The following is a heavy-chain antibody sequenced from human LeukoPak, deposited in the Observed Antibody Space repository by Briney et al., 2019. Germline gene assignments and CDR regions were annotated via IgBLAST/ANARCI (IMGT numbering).Heavy chain of an antibody. J-gene: IGHJ3*02. CDR3: AREVDTAMGIDAFDI. V-gene: IGHV3-53*01. CDR2: IHTSGDT. CDR1: GLTGSHNY. D-gene: IGHD5-18*01. Sequence: PGGSLRLSCAASGLTGSHNYVSWVRQAPGKGLEWVSAIHTSGDTCYADSVKGRFTISRDNAKNTLYLQMNSLRAEDTAVYYCAREVDTAMGIDAFDIWGQGTMVTVSS.